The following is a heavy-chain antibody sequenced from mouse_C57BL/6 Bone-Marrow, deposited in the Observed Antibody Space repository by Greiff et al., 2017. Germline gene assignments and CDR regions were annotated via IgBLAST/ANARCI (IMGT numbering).Heavy chain of an antibody. CDR3: TTPYDYDDPRGFAY. CDR2: IDPENGDT. D-gene: IGHD2-4*01. J-gene: IGHJ3*01. CDR1: GFNIKDDY. V-gene: IGHV14-4*01. Sequence: EVQLQESGAELVRPGASVKLSCTASGFNIKDDYMHWVKQRPEQGLEWIGWIDPENGDTEYASKVQGKATITADTSSNTAYLQLSSLTSEDTAVYYCTTPYDYDDPRGFAYWGQGTLVTVSA.